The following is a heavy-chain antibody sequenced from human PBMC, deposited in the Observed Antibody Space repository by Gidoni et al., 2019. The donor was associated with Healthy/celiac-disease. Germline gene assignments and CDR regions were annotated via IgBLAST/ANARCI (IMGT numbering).Heavy chain of an antibody. CDR1: GATFSSYA. Sequence: QVQLVQSGAEVKKPGSSVKVSCKASGATFSSYAISWVRQAPGQGLEWMGRIIPILGIANYAQKFQGRVTITADKSTSTAYMELSSLRSEDTAVYYCATSITMVRGWVDYWGQGTLVTVSS. CDR2: IIPILGIA. V-gene: IGHV1-69*04. CDR3: ATSITMVRGWVDY. D-gene: IGHD3-10*01. J-gene: IGHJ4*02.